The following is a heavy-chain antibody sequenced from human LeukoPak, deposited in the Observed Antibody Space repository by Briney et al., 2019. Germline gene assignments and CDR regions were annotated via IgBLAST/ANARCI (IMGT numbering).Heavy chain of an antibody. D-gene: IGHD1-14*01. Sequence: SDTLSLTCTVSGGSISNYFWSWIRQPPGKGLEWIGYIFISGGTNYNPSLKSRVTMSEDRSKTQFSLELSSVTAADTAMYYCAGLADTTGANFYLDYWGQGTLVTVSS. CDR1: GGSISNYF. CDR3: AGLADTTGANFYLDY. CDR2: IFISGGT. V-gene: IGHV4-4*09. J-gene: IGHJ4*02.